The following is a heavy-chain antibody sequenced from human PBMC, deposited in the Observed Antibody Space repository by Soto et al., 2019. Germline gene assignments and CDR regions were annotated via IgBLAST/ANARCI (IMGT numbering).Heavy chain of an antibody. CDR1: GYTFTSYY. CDR2: INPGGGST. J-gene: IGHJ6*02. CDR3: ARDLTDCSSTSCYLESYYYYGMDV. Sequence: GASVKVSCKASGYTFTSYYMHWVRQAPGQGLEWMGIINPGGGSTSYAQKFQGRVTMTRDTSTSTVYMELSSLRSEDTAVYYCARDLTDCSSTSCYLESYYYYGMDVWGQGTTVTVSS. V-gene: IGHV1-46*01. D-gene: IGHD2-2*01.